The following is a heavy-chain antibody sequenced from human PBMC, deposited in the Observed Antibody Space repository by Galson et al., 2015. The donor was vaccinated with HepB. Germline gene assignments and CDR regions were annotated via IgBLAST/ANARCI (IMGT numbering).Heavy chain of an antibody. CDR1: GFTFSSYA. D-gene: IGHD6-6*01. V-gene: IGHV3-23*01. Sequence: SLRLSCAASGFTFSSYAMSWVRQAPGKGLEWVSAISGSGGCTYYADSVKGRFTISRDNSKNTLYLQMNSLRAEDTAVYYCAKAYSSSSRLPLDYWGQGTLVTVSS. CDR2: ISGSGGCT. CDR3: AKAYSSSSRLPLDY. J-gene: IGHJ4*02.